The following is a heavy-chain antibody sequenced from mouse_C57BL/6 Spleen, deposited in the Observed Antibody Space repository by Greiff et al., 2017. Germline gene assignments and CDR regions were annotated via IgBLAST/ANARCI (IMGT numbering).Heavy chain of an antibody. D-gene: IGHD1-1*01. Sequence: VQLVESGAELVRPGTSVKVSCKASGYAFTNYLIEWVKQRPGQGLEWIGVINPGSGGTNYNEKFKGKATLTADKSSSTAYMQLSSLTSEDSAVYFCARYGSSYGYFDYWGQGTTLTVSS. CDR1: GYAFTNYL. J-gene: IGHJ2*01. CDR3: ARYGSSYGYFDY. CDR2: INPGSGGT. V-gene: IGHV1-54*01.